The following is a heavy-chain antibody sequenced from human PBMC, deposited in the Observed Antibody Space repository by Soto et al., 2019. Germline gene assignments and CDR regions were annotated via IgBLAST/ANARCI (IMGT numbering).Heavy chain of an antibody. CDR1: GFTFSGFW. D-gene: IGHD1-26*01. V-gene: IGHV3-7*04. CDR2: IKQDGSEK. CDR3: ARVGVSSGSQGHI. Sequence: EVQLVESGGGLVQPGGSLTLSCAASGFTFSGFWMSWVRQAPGKGLEWVANIKQDGSEKYYVDSVKGRFTISRDNAKNSLYLQRSSLRTEDTAVYYCARVGVSSGSQGHIWGQGTMVTVSS. J-gene: IGHJ3*02.